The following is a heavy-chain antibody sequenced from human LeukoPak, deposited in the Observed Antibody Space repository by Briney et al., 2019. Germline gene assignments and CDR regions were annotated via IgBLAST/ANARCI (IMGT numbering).Heavy chain of an antibody. CDR1: GGSISSSSYY. CDR2: IYYSGST. CDR3: ARMYSSSWGYCGGDCYLDY. V-gene: IGHV4-39*07. J-gene: IGHJ4*02. Sequence: SETLSLTCTVSGGSISSSSYYWGWIRQPPGKGLEWIGSIYYSGSTYYNPSLKSRVTISVDTSKNQFSLKLSSVTAADTAVYYCARMYSSSWGYCGGDCYLDYWGQGTLVTVSS. D-gene: IGHD2-21*02.